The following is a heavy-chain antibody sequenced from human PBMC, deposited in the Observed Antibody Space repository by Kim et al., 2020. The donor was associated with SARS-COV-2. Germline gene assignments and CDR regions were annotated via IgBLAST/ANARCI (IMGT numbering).Heavy chain of an antibody. D-gene: IGHD2-2*01. V-gene: IGHV1-8*02. Sequence: ASVKVSCKASGYTFTSYDINWVRQATGQGLEWMGRINPYTGDTAFAQKFQGRLTMTRNTSITTAYMELSSLTSGDTAVYYFASLVPASVYWGQGTLVTVS. CDR1: GYTFTSYD. J-gene: IGHJ4*02. CDR3: ASLVPASVY. CDR2: INPYTGDT.